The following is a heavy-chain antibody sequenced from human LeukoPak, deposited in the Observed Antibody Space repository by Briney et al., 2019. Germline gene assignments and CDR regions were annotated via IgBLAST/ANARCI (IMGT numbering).Heavy chain of an antibody. D-gene: IGHD4-17*01. CDR1: GVSMGGSVYY. J-gene: IGHJ2*01. CDR3: ATPPHGDPTWHFDL. V-gene: IGHV4-39*01. CDR2: IDYRGNT. Sequence: SETLSLTCTVSGVSMGGSVYYWGWIRQPPGKGLEWIATIDYRGNTYHNPSLKSRVTISVDTSKNQFSLKLGSVTAADTAVYYCATPPHGDPTWHFDLWGRGTLVTVSS.